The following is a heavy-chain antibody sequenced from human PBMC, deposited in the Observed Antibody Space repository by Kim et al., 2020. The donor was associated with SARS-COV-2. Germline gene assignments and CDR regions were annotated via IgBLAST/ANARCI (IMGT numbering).Heavy chain of an antibody. V-gene: IGHV4-61*02. CDR2: IYTSGST. CDR1: GGSISSGSYY. CDR3: ARGSVVRGVITLDY. J-gene: IGHJ4*02. Sequence: SETLSLTCTVSGGSISSGSYYWSWIRQPAGKGLEWIGRIYTSGSTNYNPSLKSRVTISVDTSKNQFSLKLSSVTAADTAVYYCARGSVVRGVITLDYWGQGTLVTVSS. D-gene: IGHD3-10*01.